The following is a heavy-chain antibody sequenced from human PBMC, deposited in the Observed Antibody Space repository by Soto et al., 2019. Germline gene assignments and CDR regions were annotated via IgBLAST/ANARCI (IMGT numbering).Heavy chain of an antibody. J-gene: IGHJ4*02. CDR2: IWYDGSNK. Sequence: GGSLRLSCAASGFTFSSYGMHWVRQAPGKGLEWVAVIWYDGSNKYYADSVKGRFTISRDNSKNTLYLQMNSLRAEDTAVYYCAREGLLLAGHYFDYWGQGTLVTVSS. CDR1: GFTFSSYG. D-gene: IGHD6-19*01. V-gene: IGHV3-33*01. CDR3: AREGLLLAGHYFDY.